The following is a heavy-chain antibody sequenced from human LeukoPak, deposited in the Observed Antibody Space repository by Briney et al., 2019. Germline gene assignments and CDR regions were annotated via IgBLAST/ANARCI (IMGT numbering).Heavy chain of an antibody. CDR1: GFTFSNYS. Sequence: GGSLRLSCAASGFTFSNYSMNWVRQAPGKGLEWVSVIYSGGSTYYADSVKGRFTISRDNSKNTLYLQMNSLRAEDTAVYYCARGGPAAGRFDYWGQGTLVTVSS. CDR3: ARGGPAAGRFDY. J-gene: IGHJ4*02. D-gene: IGHD6-13*01. CDR2: IYSGGST. V-gene: IGHV3-66*01.